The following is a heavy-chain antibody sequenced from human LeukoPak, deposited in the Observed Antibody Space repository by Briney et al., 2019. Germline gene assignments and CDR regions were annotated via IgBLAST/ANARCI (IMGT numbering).Heavy chain of an antibody. Sequence: GGSLRLSCAASGFTCSDYYRRWIRQAPGKGLEWVSYISSSSSYTNYADSVKGRFTIARDNAKNSLYLQMNSLRAEDTAVYYCARLGVRGSFDYWGQGTLVTVSS. CDR1: GFTCSDYY. J-gene: IGHJ4*02. CDR2: ISSSSSYT. CDR3: ARLGVRGSFDY. D-gene: IGHD3-10*01. V-gene: IGHV3-11*06.